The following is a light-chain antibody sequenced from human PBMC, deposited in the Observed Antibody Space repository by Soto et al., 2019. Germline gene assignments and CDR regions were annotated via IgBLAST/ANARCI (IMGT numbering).Light chain of an antibody. V-gene: IGLV2-14*01. CDR1: SSDVGGYDF. CDR2: EVS. CDR3: SSYGSSGTSV. Sequence: QSALTQPASVAGSPGQSITISCAGTSSDVGGYDFVSWYQHHPGRAPKLLIYEVSGRPSGVSYRFSGSKSGNTASLIISGLQAEDEAYYYCSSYGSSGTSVFGTGTKVIVL. J-gene: IGLJ1*01.